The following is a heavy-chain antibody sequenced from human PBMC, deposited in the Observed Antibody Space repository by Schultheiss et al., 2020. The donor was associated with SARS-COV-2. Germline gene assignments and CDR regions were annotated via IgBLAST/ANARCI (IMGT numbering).Heavy chain of an antibody. D-gene: IGHD1-26*01. CDR3: ARRRGFNSGAFYADF. CDR2: IYPSDSDT. J-gene: IGHJ4*02. Sequence: GESLKISCKASGYTFTSSWIGWVRQMPGKGLEWVAIIYPSDSDTRYNPSFQGRVSISADKSLSTAYLQWRSLKASDTAMYYCARRRGFNSGAFYADFWGQGTHVTVSS. V-gene: IGHV5-51*01. CDR1: GYTFTSSW.